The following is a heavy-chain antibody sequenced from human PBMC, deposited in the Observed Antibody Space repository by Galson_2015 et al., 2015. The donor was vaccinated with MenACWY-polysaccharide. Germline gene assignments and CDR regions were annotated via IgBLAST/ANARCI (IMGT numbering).Heavy chain of an antibody. CDR2: INPNTGNP. CDR3: ARDLNHKPSPLPKGRFDY. Sequence: SVKVSCKASRYTFTTYAMNWVRQAPGQGLEWMGGINPNTGNPTYAQGFTGRFVFSLDASVSTAYLQISSLKAEDTAVYYCARDLNHKPSPLPKGRFDYWAQGTLASVSS. J-gene: IGHJ4*02. V-gene: IGHV7-4-1*02. CDR1: RYTFTTYA.